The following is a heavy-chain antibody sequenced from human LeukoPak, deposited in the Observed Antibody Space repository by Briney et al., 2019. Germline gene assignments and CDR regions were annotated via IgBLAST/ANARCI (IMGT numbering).Heavy chain of an antibody. Sequence: PSQTLSLTCTVSGGSISSGGYYWSWLRQHPGKGLEWIGYIYDSGSTYYNPSLKSRVTISVDTSKNQFSLKLSSVTAADTAVYYCARTDRSSGFDYWGQETLVTVSS. J-gene: IGHJ4*02. V-gene: IGHV4-31*03. CDR1: GGSISSGGYY. CDR3: ARTDRSSGFDY. CDR2: IYDSGST.